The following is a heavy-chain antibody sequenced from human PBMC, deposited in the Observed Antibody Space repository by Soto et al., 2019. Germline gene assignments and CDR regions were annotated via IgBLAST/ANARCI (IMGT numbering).Heavy chain of an antibody. CDR3: LHRREAGDYFGY. CDR1: GFSLSTSGVG. CDR2: IYWDDDK. J-gene: IGHJ4*02. Sequence: QITLKESGPTLVKPTQTLTLTCTFSGFSLSTSGVGVGWFRQPPGKALEWLALIYWDDDKRYSSYLKSRLTITKDTARNQEGLTMTNMDPMDTATYYCLHRREAGDYFGYWGQGTLVTVSS. V-gene: IGHV2-5*02.